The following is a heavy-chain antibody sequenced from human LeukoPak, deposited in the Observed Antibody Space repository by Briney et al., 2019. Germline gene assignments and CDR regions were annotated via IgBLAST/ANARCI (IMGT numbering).Heavy chain of an antibody. D-gene: IGHD2-2*02. CDR3: ARYCSSTSCYKGDAFDI. V-gene: IGHV4-61*02. CDR1: GGSISSGSYY. CDR2: IYTSGST. Sequence: PSQTLSLTCTVSGGSISSGSYYWSWIRQPAGKGLEWIGRIYTSGSTNYNPSLKSRVTISVDTSKNQFSLKLSSVTAADTAVYYCARYCSSTSCYKGDAFDIWGQGTMVTVSS. J-gene: IGHJ3*02.